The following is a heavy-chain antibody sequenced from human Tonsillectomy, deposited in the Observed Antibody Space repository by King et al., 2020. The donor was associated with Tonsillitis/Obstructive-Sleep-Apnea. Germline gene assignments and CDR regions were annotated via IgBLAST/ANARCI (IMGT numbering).Heavy chain of an antibody. V-gene: IGHV3-23*04. CDR1: GFTFSSYA. J-gene: IGHJ3*02. CDR3: AKDAFFSGSYYFDAFDI. CDR2: ISGSGGST. Sequence: VKLVESGGGLVQPGGSLRLSCAASGFTFSSYAMSWVRQTPGKGLEWVSVISGSGGSTYYADSVNGRFTISRDNSKNTLYLQMNSLRAEDTAVYYCAKDAFFSGSYYFDAFDIWGQGTMVTVSS. D-gene: IGHD3-10*01.